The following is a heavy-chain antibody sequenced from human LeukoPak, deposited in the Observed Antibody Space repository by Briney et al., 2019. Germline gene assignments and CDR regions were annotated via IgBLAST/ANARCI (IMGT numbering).Heavy chain of an antibody. J-gene: IGHJ4*02. D-gene: IGHD3-22*01. Sequence: PGGSLRLSCAASGFTFSSYGMHWVRQAPGNGLEWVAVIWYDGSNKYYADSVKGRFTISRDNSKNTLYLQMNSLRAEDTAVYYCARDDKGYFDYWGQGTLVTVSS. V-gene: IGHV3-33*01. CDR1: GFTFSSYG. CDR2: IWYDGSNK. CDR3: ARDDKGYFDY.